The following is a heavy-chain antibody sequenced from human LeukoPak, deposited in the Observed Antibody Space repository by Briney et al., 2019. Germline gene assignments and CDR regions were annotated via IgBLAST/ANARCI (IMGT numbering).Heavy chain of an antibody. CDR1: GFTFSNYG. D-gene: IGHD2-15*01. CDR3: ARARILDR. Sequence: PGGSLRLSCAASGFTFSNYGMNWVRQAPGKGLEWVANIKQDGSEKYYVDSVKGRFTISRDNAKNSLYLQMNSLRAEDTAVYYCARARILDRWGQGTLVTVSS. V-gene: IGHV3-7*01. CDR2: IKQDGSEK. J-gene: IGHJ5*02.